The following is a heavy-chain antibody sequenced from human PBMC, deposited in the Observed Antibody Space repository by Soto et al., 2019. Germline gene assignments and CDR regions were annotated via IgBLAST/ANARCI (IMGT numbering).Heavy chain of an antibody. CDR3: ARVAPASDY. CDR1: GYTFTSYH. CDR2: ISAYNGKT. J-gene: IGHJ4*02. V-gene: IGHV1-18*01. Sequence: QVQLVQSGAEVKKPGASVKVSCKASGYTFTSYHISWVRQAPGQGREWMGWISAYNGKTNYAEKLQGRVTMTTDTPTITAYMHLRSLRSGDTAVNYCARVAPASDYWGQGTLVTVSS.